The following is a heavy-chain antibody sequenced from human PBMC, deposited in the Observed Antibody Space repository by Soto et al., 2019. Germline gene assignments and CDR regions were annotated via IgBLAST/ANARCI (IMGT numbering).Heavy chain of an antibody. CDR3: ARDGAYCSGTGCRDYYHYMDV. CDR1: GFSFSDYS. Sequence: EVQLVESGGGLVKPGGSLRLSCAASGFSFSDYSMNWVRQAPGKGLEWVSSISGSTSYIYYADSLKGRFTVSRDNAEKSLYLQMNSLRAEDTAVYYCARDGAYCSGTGCRDYYHYMDVWVKGTTVTVSS. D-gene: IGHD2-2*01. CDR2: ISGSTSYI. J-gene: IGHJ6*03. V-gene: IGHV3-21*01.